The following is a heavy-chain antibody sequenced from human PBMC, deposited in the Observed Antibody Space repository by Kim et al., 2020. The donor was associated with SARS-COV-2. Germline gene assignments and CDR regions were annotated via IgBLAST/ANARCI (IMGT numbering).Heavy chain of an antibody. J-gene: IGHJ4*02. V-gene: IGHV1-3*01. CDR2: T. CDR3: AKYSSSSGVDY. Sequence: TKYSRKFQGRVTITRDTSANTAYMELSSLRSEDTAMYYCAKYSSSSGVDYWGQGTLVTVSS. D-gene: IGHD6-6*01.